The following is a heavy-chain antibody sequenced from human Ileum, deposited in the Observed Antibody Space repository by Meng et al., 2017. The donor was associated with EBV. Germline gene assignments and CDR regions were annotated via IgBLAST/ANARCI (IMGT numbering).Heavy chain of an antibody. CDR1: DDSISSSNW. J-gene: IGHJ4*02. CDR3: ARHSAYSQGY. D-gene: IGHD4-11*01. Sequence: VPRQESGPGLVKPSGTLSLTCALSDDSISSSNWWSVVRQPPGKGLEWIGQIYYSGITDYNPSIKSRVTISVDKSRNQVSLKLNSVTAADTAVYFCARHSAYSQGYWGQGTLVTVSS. CDR2: IYYSGIT. V-gene: IGHV4-4*02.